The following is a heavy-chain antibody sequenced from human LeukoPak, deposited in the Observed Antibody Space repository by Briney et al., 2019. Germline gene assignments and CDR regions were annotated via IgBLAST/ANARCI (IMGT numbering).Heavy chain of an antibody. CDR2: LSYDGSNK. V-gene: IGHV3-30*18. J-gene: IGHJ4*02. D-gene: IGHD4-17*01. CDR3: AKDASTVTLHADY. CDR1: GFTFSSFG. Sequence: PWGSLRLSCAASGFTFSSFGMHWVRQAPGKGLEWVAVLSYDGSNKYYADSVKGRFTISRDNSKNTLYLQMNSLRVEDTAVYYCAKDASTVTLHADYWGQGTLVTVSS.